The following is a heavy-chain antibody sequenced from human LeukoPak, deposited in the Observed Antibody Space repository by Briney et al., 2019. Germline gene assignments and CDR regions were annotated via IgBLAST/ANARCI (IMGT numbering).Heavy chain of an antibody. Sequence: GGSLRLSCAASGFTFSSYSMNWVRQAPGKGLEWVANIKQDGRESYYVDSVKGRFTISRDNCKNSLYLQMNSLRDDDTAVYYCARDEATMVPRHDYWGQGTLVTVSS. D-gene: IGHD3-10*01. CDR3: ARDEATMVPRHDY. J-gene: IGHJ4*02. V-gene: IGHV3-7*01. CDR2: IKQDGRES. CDR1: GFTFSSYS.